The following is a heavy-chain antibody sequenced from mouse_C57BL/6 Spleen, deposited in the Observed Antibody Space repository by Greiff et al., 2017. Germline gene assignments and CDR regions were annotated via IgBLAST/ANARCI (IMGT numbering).Heavy chain of an antibody. J-gene: IGHJ1*03. V-gene: IGHV1-85*01. D-gene: IGHD1-1*01. CDR1: GYTFTSYD. Sequence: QVQLQQSGPELVKPGASVKLSCKASGYTFTSYDINWVKQRPGQGLEWIGWIYPRDGSTKYNEKFKGKATLTVDPSSSTAYMELHSLTSEDAAVYFCARGGVVAHWYFDVWGTGTTVTVSS. CDR3: ARGGVVAHWYFDV. CDR2: IYPRDGST.